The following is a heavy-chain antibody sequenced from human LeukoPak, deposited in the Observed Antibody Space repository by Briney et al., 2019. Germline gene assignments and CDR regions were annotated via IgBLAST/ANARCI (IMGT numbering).Heavy chain of an antibody. Sequence: GESLKISCKGSGYSFTKFWIGWVRQMPGKGLEWMGIIYPGDSDTRYSPSFQGQVTISADKSISTAYLQWSSLKASDTAMYYCAREIRSGSYSHYFDYWGQGTLVTVSS. CDR2: IYPGDSDT. J-gene: IGHJ4*02. D-gene: IGHD1-26*01. V-gene: IGHV5-51*01. CDR1: GYSFTKFW. CDR3: AREIRSGSYSHYFDY.